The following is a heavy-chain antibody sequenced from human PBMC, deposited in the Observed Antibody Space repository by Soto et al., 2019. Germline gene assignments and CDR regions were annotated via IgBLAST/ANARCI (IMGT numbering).Heavy chain of an antibody. J-gene: IGHJ6*02. D-gene: IGHD3-22*01. CDR3: ARGGRASGYDFYYYGMDV. Sequence: PGGSLRLSCAASGFTFNTYSMNWVRQAPGKGLEWVSSISSSGTYTYYSDSLKGRITISRDNANNSLYLQMNSLTAEDTVIYFCARGGRASGYDFYYYGMDVWGQGTKVTVSS. CDR1: GFTFNTYS. V-gene: IGHV3-21*01. CDR2: ISSSGTYT.